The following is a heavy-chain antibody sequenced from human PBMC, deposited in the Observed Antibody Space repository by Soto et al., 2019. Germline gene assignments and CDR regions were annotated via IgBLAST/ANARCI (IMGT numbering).Heavy chain of an antibody. CDR2: INHSGST. V-gene: IGHV4-34*01. Sequence: SETLSLTCAVYGGSFNNYYWRWIRQPPGKGLEWIGEINHSGSTNYNPSLKSRVTISVDTSKNQFSLKLSSVTAADTAVYYCARGPDSSGYYYYYGMDIWGQGTTVTVSS. CDR1: GGSFNNYY. CDR3: ARGPDSSGYYYYYGMDI. J-gene: IGHJ6*02. D-gene: IGHD3-22*01.